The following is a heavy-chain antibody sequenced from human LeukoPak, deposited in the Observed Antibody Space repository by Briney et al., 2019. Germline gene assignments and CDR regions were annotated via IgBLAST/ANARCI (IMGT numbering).Heavy chain of an antibody. CDR3: AKYTPMDV. Sequence: PGGSLRLSCAASGFTFSSYGMTWVRQAPGKGLEWVSYISSSSSTIYYADSVKDRFTISRDNSKNTLYLQMNSLRAEDTAVYYCAKYTPMDVWGKGTTVTVSS. J-gene: IGHJ6*03. D-gene: IGHD2-15*01. CDR2: ISSSSSTI. V-gene: IGHV3-48*01. CDR1: GFTFSSYG.